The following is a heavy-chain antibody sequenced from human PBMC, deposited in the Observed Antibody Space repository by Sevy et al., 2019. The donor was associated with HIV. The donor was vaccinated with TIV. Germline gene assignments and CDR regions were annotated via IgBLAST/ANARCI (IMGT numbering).Heavy chain of an antibody. CDR2: IYYSGST. Sequence: SETLSLTCTVSGGSISSSSYYWGWIRQPPGKGLEWFGSIYYSGSTYYNPSLKSRVTISVDTSKNQFSLKLSSVTAADTAVYYCARKTGYKEFDYWGQGTLVTVSS. CDR1: GGSISSSSYY. J-gene: IGHJ4*02. CDR3: ARKTGYKEFDY. V-gene: IGHV4-39*01. D-gene: IGHD1-1*01.